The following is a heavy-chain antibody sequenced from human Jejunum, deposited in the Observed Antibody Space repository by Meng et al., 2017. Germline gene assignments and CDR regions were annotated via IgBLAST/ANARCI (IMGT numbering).Heavy chain of an antibody. Sequence: GESLKISCAASGFSLSAFWMSWVRQAPGEGLEWLADIKEDGSKKYYVDSVKGRFTISRDNTWNSLYLHMDSLRAEDTAVYFCARGRGVSETNDWYCDLWGRGTLVTVSS. CDR1: GFSLSAFW. CDR3: ARGRGVSETNDWYCDL. J-gene: IGHJ2*01. CDR2: IKEDGSKK. V-gene: IGHV3-7*01. D-gene: IGHD2-8*01.